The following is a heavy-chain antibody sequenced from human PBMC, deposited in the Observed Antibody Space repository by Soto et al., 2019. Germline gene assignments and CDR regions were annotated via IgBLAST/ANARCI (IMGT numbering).Heavy chain of an antibody. CDR3: ARSVFP. CDR1: GGSISSSSYY. CDR2: IYYIGST. J-gene: IGHJ5*02. Sequence: SETLSLTCTVSGGSISSSSYYWGWVRQSPGKGLEWIGSIYYIGSTYYNPSLKSRITISVDTSKNQFSLRLTSVTAADTAVYYCARSVFPWGQGTLVNVSS. V-gene: IGHV4-39*07.